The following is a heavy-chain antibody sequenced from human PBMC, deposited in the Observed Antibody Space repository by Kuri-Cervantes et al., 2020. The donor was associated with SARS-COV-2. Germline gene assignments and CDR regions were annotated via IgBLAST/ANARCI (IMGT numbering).Heavy chain of an antibody. J-gene: IGHJ4*02. CDR1: GFIVSDNY. V-gene: IGHV3-30*18. Sequence: GESLKISCVASGFIVSDNYVSWVRQAPGKGLEWVAVISHDGKNKKCIASGKGRFTISRDNSQNTLYLHMKSLRSEDTAMYYCAKDRVGVQDFWGQGTLVTVSS. CDR3: AKDRVGVQDF. CDR2: ISHDGKNK. D-gene: IGHD2-21*01.